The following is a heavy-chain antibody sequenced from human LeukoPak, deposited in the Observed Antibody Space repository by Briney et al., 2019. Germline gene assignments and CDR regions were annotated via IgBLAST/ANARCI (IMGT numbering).Heavy chain of an antibody. V-gene: IGHV4-39*07. CDR3: AREWERDWSY. Sequence: SETLSLTCTVSGGSISSSSYYWGWIRQPPGKGLEWIGSIYYSGSTYYNPSLKSRVTISVDTSKNQFSLKLSSVTAADTAVYYCAREWERDWSYWGQGTLVTVSS. CDR2: IYYSGST. CDR1: GGSISSSSYY. J-gene: IGHJ4*02. D-gene: IGHD1-26*01.